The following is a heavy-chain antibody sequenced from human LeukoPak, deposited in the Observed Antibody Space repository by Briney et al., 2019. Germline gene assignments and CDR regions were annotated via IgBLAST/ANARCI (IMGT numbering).Heavy chain of an antibody. CDR3: ARDSGIWFGTRDAFDI. CDR1: GFTFEDFG. CDR2: INWNGVKT. Sequence: PGGSLRLSCAASGFTFEDFGMTWVRQVPGKGLEWVSGINWNGVKTHYADSVKGRFTISRDNAKNTLYLEMNSLRVDDTALYHCARDSGIWFGTRDAFDIWGQGIMVTVST. J-gene: IGHJ3*02. D-gene: IGHD3-10*01. V-gene: IGHV3-20*01.